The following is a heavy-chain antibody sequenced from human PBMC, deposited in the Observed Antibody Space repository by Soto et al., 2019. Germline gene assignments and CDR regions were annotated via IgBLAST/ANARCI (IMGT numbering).Heavy chain of an antibody. Sequence: XESLKISFKGSGYSFTNYWIGWVRQIPGKGLEWMGIIYPGDSDTRYSPSFQGQVTISADKSISTAYLQWSSLKASDTAMYYCASGRGRMATTYFDYWGQGTLVTVSS. CDR1: GYSFTNYW. CDR3: ASGRGRMATTYFDY. J-gene: IGHJ4*02. D-gene: IGHD1-1*01. V-gene: IGHV5-51*01. CDR2: IYPGDSDT.